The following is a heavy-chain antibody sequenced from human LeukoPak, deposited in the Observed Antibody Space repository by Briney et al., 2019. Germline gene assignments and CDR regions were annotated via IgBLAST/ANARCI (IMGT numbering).Heavy chain of an antibody. CDR1: GFAFSSYD. CDR2: IGTAGDA. CDR3: ARGRFWSGYYPEAFDY. J-gene: IGHJ4*02. V-gene: IGHV3-13*01. Sequence: GGSLRLSCAASGFAFSSYDMHWVRQATGKGLEWVSAIGTAGDAYYPGSVKGRFTISRENAKNSLYLQMNSLRAGDTAVYYCARGRFWSGYYPEAFDYWGQGTLSPSPQ. D-gene: IGHD3-3*01.